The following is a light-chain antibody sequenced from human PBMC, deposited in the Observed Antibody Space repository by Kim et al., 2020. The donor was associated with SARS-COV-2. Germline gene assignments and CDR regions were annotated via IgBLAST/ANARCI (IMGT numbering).Light chain of an antibody. J-gene: IGLJ2*01. V-gene: IGLV1-51*01. Sequence: QTGTISCSGRHSILGNNYVSWYQQLPGTAPKLLIYDNNKRPSGIPDRFSGSKSGTSATLGITGLQTGDEADYYCGTWDSSLSAGVFGGGTQLTVL. CDR1: HSILGNNY. CDR2: DNN. CDR3: GTWDSSLSAGV.